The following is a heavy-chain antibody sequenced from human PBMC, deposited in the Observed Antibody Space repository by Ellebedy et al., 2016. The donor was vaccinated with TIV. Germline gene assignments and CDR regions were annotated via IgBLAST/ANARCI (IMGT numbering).Heavy chain of an antibody. D-gene: IGHD5-18*01. V-gene: IGHV1-2*02. CDR3: ARDLDTAMVTGDY. Sequence: ASVKVSCXASGYTFTSYDINWVRQATGQGLEWMGWINPNSGGTNYAQKFQGRVTMTRDTSISTAYMELSRLRSDDTAVYYCARDLDTAMVTGDYWGQGTLVTVSS. CDR2: INPNSGGT. J-gene: IGHJ4*02. CDR1: GYTFTSYD.